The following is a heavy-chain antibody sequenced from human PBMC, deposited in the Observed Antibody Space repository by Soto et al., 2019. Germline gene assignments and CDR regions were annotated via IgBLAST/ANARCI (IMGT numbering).Heavy chain of an antibody. Sequence: PGGSLRLSCSASGFTFSSYWMSWVRQAPGKGLEWVANIKQDGSEKYYVDSVKGRFTISRDNAKNSLYLQMNSLRAEDTAVYYCARACRLIQLTRYSSTWYDYCGQGPLVTVSS. CDR3: ARACRLIQLTRYSSTWYDY. D-gene: IGHD6-13*01. CDR1: GFTFSSYW. CDR2: IKQDGSEK. J-gene: IGHJ4*02. V-gene: IGHV3-7*01.